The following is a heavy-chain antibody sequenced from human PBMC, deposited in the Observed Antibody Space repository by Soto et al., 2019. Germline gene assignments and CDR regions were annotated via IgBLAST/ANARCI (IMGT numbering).Heavy chain of an antibody. V-gene: IGHV1-18*01. D-gene: IGHD3-10*01. CDR1: GYTFTNYG. J-gene: IGHJ5*02. CDR2: INTYNGNT. Sequence: QVQLVQSGAEVKKPGASVKVSCKASGYTFTNYGISWVRQAPGQGLEWMGWINTYNGNTNHAQKLQGRGTMTTDASATTAYMELRSRRSDATAVYYCARGVGSGTYYNQYNWFDPWGQGTLVTVSS. CDR3: ARGVGSGTYYNQYNWFDP.